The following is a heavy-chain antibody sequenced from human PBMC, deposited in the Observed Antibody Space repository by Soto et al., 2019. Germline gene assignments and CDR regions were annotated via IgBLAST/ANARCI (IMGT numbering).Heavy chain of an antibody. D-gene: IGHD3-9*01. Sequence: ASVKVSCKASGYSFTNYYMHWVRQAPGQGFEWMGIIHPSGGSTNYAQKFRGRVTMTRDTSTSTVYMELSSLRSDDTAVYYCARERGVLRYFDWSPQPYYHYGMDVWGQGTSVTVSS. CDR3: ARERGVLRYFDWSPQPYYHYGMDV. CDR2: IHPSGGST. J-gene: IGHJ6*02. CDR1: GYSFTNYY. V-gene: IGHV1-46*01.